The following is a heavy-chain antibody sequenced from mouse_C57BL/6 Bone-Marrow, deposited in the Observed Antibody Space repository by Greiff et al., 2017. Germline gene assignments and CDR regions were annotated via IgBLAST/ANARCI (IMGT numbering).Heavy chain of an antibody. J-gene: IGHJ4*01. CDR3: ARHPYYAMDY. Sequence: VQLQQSGAELARPGASVKLSCKASGYTFTSYGISWVKQRTGPGLEWIGEIYPRSGNSYYNEKFKGKATLTEDKSSSTAYMELRSLTSEDSAVYFCARHPYYAMDYWGQGTSVTGSS. CDR1: GYTFTSYG. CDR2: IYPRSGNS. V-gene: IGHV1-81*01.